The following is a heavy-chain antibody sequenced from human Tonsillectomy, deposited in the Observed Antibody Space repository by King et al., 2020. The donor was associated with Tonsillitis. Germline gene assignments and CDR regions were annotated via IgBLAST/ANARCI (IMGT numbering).Heavy chain of an antibody. V-gene: IGHV5-51*01. Sequence: AQLVQSGAEVKKPGESLKISCQASGYSFATYWIAWVRQMPGKGLEWMGIIYIGDSDSRYSPSFQGQVTISADKSIRTAYLQWSSLKASDTAIYYCAANSGYYYYMDVWGKGTTVTVS. D-gene: IGHD6-19*01. CDR2: IYIGDSDS. J-gene: IGHJ6*03. CDR3: AANSGYYYYMDV. CDR1: GYSFATYW.